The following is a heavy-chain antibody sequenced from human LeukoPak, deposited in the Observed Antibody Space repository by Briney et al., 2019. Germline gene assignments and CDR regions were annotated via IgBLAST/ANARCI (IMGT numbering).Heavy chain of an antibody. CDR2: LSGDGGTT. CDR1: GFTFSNYA. Sequence: GGSLRLSCVASGFTFSNYAMSWARQAPGKGLEWVSALSGDGGTTYYADSVEGRFTISRDNSKNTLYLQMNSLRGEDTALYYCAKDNAHSGFFTPDYWGQGTLVTVSS. J-gene: IGHJ4*02. V-gene: IGHV3-23*01. D-gene: IGHD3-22*01. CDR3: AKDNAHSGFFTPDY.